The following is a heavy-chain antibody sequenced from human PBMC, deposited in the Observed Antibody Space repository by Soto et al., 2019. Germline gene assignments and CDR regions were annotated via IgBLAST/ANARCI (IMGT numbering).Heavy chain of an antibody. Sequence: GGSLSLSCAASGFTFSTYSMNWVRQAPGKGLEWVSSINGRSNYIYYADSVKGRFTISRDNAKNSLYLQMNSRRAEDTAVYYCAREDGIVGATSAFDYWGQGTLVTVSS. CDR1: GFTFSTYS. J-gene: IGHJ4*02. CDR2: INGRSNYI. V-gene: IGHV3-21*01. CDR3: AREDGIVGATSAFDY. D-gene: IGHD1-26*01.